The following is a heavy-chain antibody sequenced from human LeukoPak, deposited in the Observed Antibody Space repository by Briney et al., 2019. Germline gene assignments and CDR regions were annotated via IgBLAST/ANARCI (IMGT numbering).Heavy chain of an antibody. V-gene: IGHV3-74*01. CDR3: APEGGYSYDY. J-gene: IGHJ4*02. Sequence: GGSLRLSCVASAFTFNNYWMHWVRQAPGKGLMWVSRINSDGSITDYADAVKGRFTISRDNAKSTLYLEMNSLRAEDTAVYYCAPEGGYSYDYWGQGTLVTVSS. D-gene: IGHD5-18*01. CDR2: INSDGSIT. CDR1: AFTFNNYW.